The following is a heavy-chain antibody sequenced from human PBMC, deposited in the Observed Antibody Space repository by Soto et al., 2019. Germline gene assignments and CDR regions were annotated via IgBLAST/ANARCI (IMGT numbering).Heavy chain of an antibody. J-gene: IGHJ5*02. CDR3: VRDGTKTLRDWFDP. CDR2: IYATGTT. V-gene: IGHV4-4*07. Sequence: PSETLSLTCTVSGDSISGFYWSWMRKSAGKGLEWIGRIYATGTTDYNPSLKSRVMMSVDTSKKQFSLKLRSVTAADTAVYYCVRDGTKTLRDWFDPWGQGISVTVSS. D-gene: IGHD1-1*01. CDR1: GDSISGFY.